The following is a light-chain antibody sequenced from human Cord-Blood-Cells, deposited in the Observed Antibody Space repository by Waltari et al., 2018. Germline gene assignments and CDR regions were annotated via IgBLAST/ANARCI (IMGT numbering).Light chain of an antibody. CDR3: NSRDSSGNHVV. CDR1: SLRSYY. V-gene: IGLV3-19*01. CDR2: GKT. J-gene: IGLJ2*01. Sequence: SSELTQDPAVSVALGQTVRITCQGDSLRSYYAIWYQQKPGQAPVLVIYGKTNRPSGIPDRFSGSSSGNTASLTITGAQAEDEADYYCNSRDSSGNHVVFGGGTKLTVL.